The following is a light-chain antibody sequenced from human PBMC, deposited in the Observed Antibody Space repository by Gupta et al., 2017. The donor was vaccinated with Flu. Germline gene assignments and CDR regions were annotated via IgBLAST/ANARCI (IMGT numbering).Light chain of an antibody. Sequence: EIVLTQSPATLSLPPGERATLSCRASQSVSSSYFACYQQQPGQAPRLLIYGASSRATVLPDMFSGSGSATDFTLTSSRLEHEDFAVYCWQQFGFATFGQGTKVEIK. CDR2: GAS. V-gene: IGKV3-20*01. J-gene: IGKJ1*01. CDR1: QSVSSSY. CDR3: QQFGFAT.